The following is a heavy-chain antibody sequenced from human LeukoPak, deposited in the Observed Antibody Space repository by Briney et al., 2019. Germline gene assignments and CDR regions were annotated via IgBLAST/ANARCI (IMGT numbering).Heavy chain of an antibody. CDR3: ARDLGQYYDTSDNWFDP. Sequence: GGSLRLSCAASGFTFSNYWMHWVRQGPGKGLVGVSRINSDGVNTSYADSVKGRFTISRDNAKNTLNLQMNSLRAEDTAVYYCARDLGQYYDTSDNWFDPWGQGTLVTVSS. D-gene: IGHD3-22*01. CDR1: GFTFSNYW. J-gene: IGHJ5*02. CDR2: INSDGVNT. V-gene: IGHV3-74*01.